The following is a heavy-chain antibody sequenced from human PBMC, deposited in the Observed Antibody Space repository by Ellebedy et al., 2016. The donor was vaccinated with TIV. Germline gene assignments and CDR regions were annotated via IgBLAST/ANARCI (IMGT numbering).Heavy chain of an antibody. CDR1: GDSISSYY. J-gene: IGHJ2*01. CDR2: IYSGDT. Sequence: SETLSLTXTVSGDSISSYYWSWIRQPAGKGLEWIGRIYSGDTKYNPSLESRVTISVDTSKNQFSLKLSSVTAADTAVYYCARSGRLGLYWYFDLWGRGTLVTVSS. V-gene: IGHV4-4*07. CDR3: ARSGRLGLYWYFDL. D-gene: IGHD1-14*01.